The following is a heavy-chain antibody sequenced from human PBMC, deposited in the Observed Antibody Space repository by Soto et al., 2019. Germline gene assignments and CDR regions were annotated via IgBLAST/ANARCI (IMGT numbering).Heavy chain of an antibody. Sequence: DVQLLESGGGLVQPGGSLRLSCAASGFTFSTYAMSWVRQAPGKGLEWVSGISASGGSTYYAQNVRGRFTISRDNSKNTLYVQMNSLRAADTAIYYCAKDSAWSGFPYSAFDLWGQGTMVTVSS. D-gene: IGHD3-3*01. CDR2: ISASGGST. J-gene: IGHJ3*01. CDR1: GFTFSTYA. CDR3: AKDSAWSGFPYSAFDL. V-gene: IGHV3-23*01.